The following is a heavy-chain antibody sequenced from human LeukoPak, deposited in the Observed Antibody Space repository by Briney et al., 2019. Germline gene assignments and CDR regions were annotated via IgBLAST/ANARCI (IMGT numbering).Heavy chain of an antibody. J-gene: IGHJ6*02. CDR3: ARGLGAYSSSWHYRYYYYGMDV. D-gene: IGHD6-13*01. CDR2: INHSGST. Sequence: SETLSLTCAVYGGSFSGYYWSWIRQPPGKGREWIGEINHSGSTNYNPSLKSRVTISVDTSKNQFSLKLSSVTAADTAVYYCARGLGAYSSSWHYRYYYYGMDVWGQGTTVTVSS. V-gene: IGHV4-34*01. CDR1: GGSFSGYY.